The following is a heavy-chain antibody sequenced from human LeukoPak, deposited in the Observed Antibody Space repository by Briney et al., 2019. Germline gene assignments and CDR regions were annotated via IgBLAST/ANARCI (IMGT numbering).Heavy chain of an antibody. CDR1: GFTFSSYA. D-gene: IGHD3-9*01. Sequence: PGGSLRLSCAASGFTFSSYAMNWVRQAPGKGLEWVSIISSSDNSTYYADSVKGRFTISRDNSKNMLYLQMNSLRAEDTAVYYCSRRLLTGYYEFWGQGTLVTVSS. V-gene: IGHV3-23*01. CDR2: ISSSDNST. J-gene: IGHJ4*02. CDR3: SRRLLTGYYEF.